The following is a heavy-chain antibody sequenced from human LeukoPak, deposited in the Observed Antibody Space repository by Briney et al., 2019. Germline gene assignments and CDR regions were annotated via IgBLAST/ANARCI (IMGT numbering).Heavy chain of an antibody. CDR2: ISGSGGST. V-gene: IGHV3-23*01. J-gene: IGHJ4*02. Sequence: PGGSLRLSCAASGFTFSSYAMSWVRQAPGKGLEWVSAISGSGGSTYCADSVKGRFTISRDNSKNTLYLQMNSLRAEDTAVYYCAKASERITMIVVVIALDYWGQGTLVTVSS. CDR1: GFTFSSYA. CDR3: AKASERITMIVVVIALDY. D-gene: IGHD3-22*01.